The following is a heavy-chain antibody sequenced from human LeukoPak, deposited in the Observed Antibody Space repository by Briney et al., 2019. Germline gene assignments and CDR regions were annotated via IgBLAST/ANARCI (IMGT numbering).Heavy chain of an antibody. CDR3: ARNDYDSSGYYSSDAFDI. J-gene: IGHJ3*02. D-gene: IGHD3-22*01. Sequence: PSGTLSLTCAVYGGSFSGYYWSWIRQHPGKGLEWIGYIYYCGSTYYNPSLKSRVTISVDTSKNQFSLKLSSVTAADTAVYYCARNDYDSSGYYSSDAFDIWGQGTMVTVSS. CDR1: GGSFSGYY. V-gene: IGHV4-31*11. CDR2: IYYCGST.